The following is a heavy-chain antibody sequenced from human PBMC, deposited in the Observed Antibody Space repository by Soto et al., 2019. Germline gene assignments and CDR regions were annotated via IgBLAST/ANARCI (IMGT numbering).Heavy chain of an antibody. V-gene: IGHV1-69*01. Sequence: QVQLVQSGAEVKKPGSSVKVSCKASGGTFSSYAISWVRQAPGQGREWMGGIIPIFGTANYAQKFQGRVTITADESTSTAYMELSSLRSEDTAVYYCARGSTYYYDSSGSTIPDNWGQGTLVTVSS. D-gene: IGHD3-22*01. CDR1: GGTFSSYA. J-gene: IGHJ4*02. CDR3: ARGSTYYYDSSGSTIPDN. CDR2: IIPIFGTA.